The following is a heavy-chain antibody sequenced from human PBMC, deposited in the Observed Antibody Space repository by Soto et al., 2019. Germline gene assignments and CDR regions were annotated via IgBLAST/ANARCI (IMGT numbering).Heavy chain of an antibody. Sequence: SETLSLTCAVYGGSFSGYYWSWIRQPPGKGLEWIGEINHSGSTNYNPSLKSPVTISVDTSKNQFSLNLSSVTAADTDVYYCAVAYCGGDCYYFQHWGQGTLVTVSS. CDR2: INHSGST. D-gene: IGHD2-21*02. CDR1: GGSFSGYY. CDR3: AVAYCGGDCYYFQH. V-gene: IGHV4-34*01. J-gene: IGHJ1*01.